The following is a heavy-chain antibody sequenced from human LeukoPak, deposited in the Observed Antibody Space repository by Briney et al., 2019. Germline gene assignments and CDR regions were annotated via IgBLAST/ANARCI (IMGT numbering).Heavy chain of an antibody. D-gene: IGHD3-9*01. Sequence: SGTLSLTCAVSGDSISSSNWWSWVRQPPGKGLEWLGEIYHRGNIDYNPSFKSRITISIDKSKNQFSLELSSVTAADTAVYYCAREGRGGDWLLDWGQGTLVTVSS. CDR3: AREGRGGDWLLD. J-gene: IGHJ4*02. CDR1: GDSISSSNW. V-gene: IGHV4-4*02. CDR2: IYHRGNI.